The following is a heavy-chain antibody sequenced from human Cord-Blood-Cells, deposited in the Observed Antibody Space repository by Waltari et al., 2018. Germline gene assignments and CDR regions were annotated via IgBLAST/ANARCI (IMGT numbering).Heavy chain of an antibody. CDR3: ARHRDLAWYFDY. CDR1: GGSISSSSYY. D-gene: IGHD3-10*01. Sequence: QLQLQESGPGLVKPSETLSLTCTVSGGSISSSSYYWGWIRQPPGKGLEWIGSIYYSGSTYYNPSLKSRGTISVDTSKNQFSLKLSSVTAADTAVYYCARHRDLAWYFDYWGQGTLVTVSS. J-gene: IGHJ4*02. V-gene: IGHV4-39*01. CDR2: IYYSGST.